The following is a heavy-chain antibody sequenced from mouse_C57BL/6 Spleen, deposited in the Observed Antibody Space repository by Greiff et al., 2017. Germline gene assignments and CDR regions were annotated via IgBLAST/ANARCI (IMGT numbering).Heavy chain of an antibody. CDR1: GYTFTSYW. V-gene: IGHV1-55*01. Sequence: QVQLQQPGAELVKPGASVKMSCKASGYTFTSYWITWVKQRPGQGLEWIGDIYPGSGSTNYNEKFKSKATLTVDTSSSTSYMLLSSLTSEDAAVYYCARYYYGSSLWFAYWGQGTLVTVSA. CDR3: ARYYYGSSLWFAY. J-gene: IGHJ3*01. D-gene: IGHD1-1*01. CDR2: IYPGSGST.